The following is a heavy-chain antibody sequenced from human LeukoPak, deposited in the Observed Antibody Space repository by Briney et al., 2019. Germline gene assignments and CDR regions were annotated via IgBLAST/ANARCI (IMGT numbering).Heavy chain of an antibody. D-gene: IGHD3-10*01. CDR2: IIPIFGTA. CDR1: GGTFSSYA. CDR3: ARGAYGSGSGDAIDI. J-gene: IGHJ3*02. V-gene: IGHV1-69*13. Sequence: VASVKVSCKASGGTFSSYAISWVRQAPGQGLEWMGGIIPIFGTANYAQKFQGRVTITADESTSTAYMELSSLRSEDTAVYYCARGAYGSGSGDAIDIWGQGTMVTVSS.